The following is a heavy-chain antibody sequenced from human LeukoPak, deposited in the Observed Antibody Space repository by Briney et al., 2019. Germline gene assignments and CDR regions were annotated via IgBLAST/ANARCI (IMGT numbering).Heavy chain of an antibody. J-gene: IGHJ3*01. Sequence: GGSLRLSCAASGFTFSSYWMSWVRQAPGKGLEWVANIKQDGSEKYYVDSVKGRFTISRDNAKNSLYLQMNSLRAEDTAVYYCARGGRWGYDAFDFWGQGTLVTVSS. CDR2: IKQDGSEK. CDR3: ARGGRWGYDAFDF. D-gene: IGHD1-26*01. CDR1: GFTFSSYW. V-gene: IGHV3-7*01.